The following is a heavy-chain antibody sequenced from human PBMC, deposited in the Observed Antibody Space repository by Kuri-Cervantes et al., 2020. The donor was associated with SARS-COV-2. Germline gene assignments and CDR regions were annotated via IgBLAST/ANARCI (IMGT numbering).Heavy chain of an antibody. CDR1: GFTFSSYA. Sequence: GESLNISSAASGFTFSSYAMSWVRQAPGKGLEWVSAISGSGGSTYYADSVKGRFTISRDNSKNTLYLQMNSLRAEDTAVYYCAKSSVEYSSSSGIDYWGRGTLVTVSS. J-gene: IGHJ4*02. D-gene: IGHD6-6*01. V-gene: IGHV3-23*01. CDR3: AKSSVEYSSSSGIDY. CDR2: ISGSGGST.